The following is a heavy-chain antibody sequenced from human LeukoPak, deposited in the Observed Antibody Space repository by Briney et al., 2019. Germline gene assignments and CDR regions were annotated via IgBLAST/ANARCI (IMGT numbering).Heavy chain of an antibody. D-gene: IGHD3-22*01. CDR1: GYTFTSYY. J-gene: IGHJ4*02. CDR3: AREGEDSSGYSLNFDY. V-gene: IGHV1-46*01. CDR2: INPSGGST. Sequence: ASVKVSCKASGYTFTSYYMHWVRQAPGQGLEWMGIINPSGGSTSYAQKFQGRVTMSRDTSTSTVYMELSSLRSEDTAVYYCAREGEDSSGYSLNFDYGGQEPRVTVSS.